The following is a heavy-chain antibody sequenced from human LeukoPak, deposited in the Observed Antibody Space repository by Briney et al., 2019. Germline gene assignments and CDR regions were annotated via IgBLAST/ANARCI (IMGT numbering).Heavy chain of an antibody. CDR1: GGSLNDYY. V-gene: IGHV4-34*01. CDR2: INHSEST. Sequence: SETLSLTCAVYGGSLNDYYWSWVRQPPGKGLEWIGEINHSESTNYNPSLKSRVTMSVDRSKNQFSLKLSSVTAADTAVYYCARAVFSWNDVPELFDYWGQGTLVTVSS. CDR3: ARAVFSWNDVPELFDY. J-gene: IGHJ4*02. D-gene: IGHD1-1*01.